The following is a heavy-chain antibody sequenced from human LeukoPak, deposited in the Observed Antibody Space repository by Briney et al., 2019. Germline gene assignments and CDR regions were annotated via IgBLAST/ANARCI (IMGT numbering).Heavy chain of an antibody. Sequence: SETLSLTCTVSGGSISSSSYYWGWIRQPPGKGLEWIGEINHSGSTNYNPSLKSRVTISVDTSKNQFSLKLSSVTAADTAVYYCARAGHYDILTGYFPHNDYWGQGTLVTVSS. J-gene: IGHJ4*02. CDR3: ARAGHYDILTGYFPHNDY. D-gene: IGHD3-9*01. CDR1: GGSISSSSYY. CDR2: INHSGST. V-gene: IGHV4-39*07.